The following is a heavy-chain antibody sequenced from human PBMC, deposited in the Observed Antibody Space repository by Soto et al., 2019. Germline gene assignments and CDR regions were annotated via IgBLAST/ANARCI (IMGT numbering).Heavy chain of an antibody. CDR3: AKVAARYFDY. V-gene: IGHV3-23*01. CDR1: GFSFGTYA. CDR2: ISGGIGST. J-gene: IGHJ4*02. D-gene: IGHD2-15*01. Sequence: EVQLLESGGGLVQPGGSLRLSCVASGFSFGTYAMTWVRQVPGKGLEWVSTISGGIGSTFYADSVKGRFTISRDISKKMLFLHMNGLRGEDTGTYYCAKVAARYFDYLGRGTLVTVSS.